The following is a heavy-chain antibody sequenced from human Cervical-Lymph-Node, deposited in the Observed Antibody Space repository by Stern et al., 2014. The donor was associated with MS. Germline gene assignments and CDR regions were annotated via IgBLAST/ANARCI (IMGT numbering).Heavy chain of an antibody. Sequence: DQLVESGAEVKKPGSSVKVSCKASGGTFSSYAISWVRQAPGKGLEWMGGILPIFGTANYAQKFQGRVTITADESTSTAYMELSSLRSEDTAVYYCARTEYQLLNPLDYWGQGTLVTVSS. CDR1: GGTFSSYA. CDR3: ARTEYQLLNPLDY. CDR2: ILPIFGTA. D-gene: IGHD2-2*01. V-gene: IGHV1-69*01. J-gene: IGHJ4*02.